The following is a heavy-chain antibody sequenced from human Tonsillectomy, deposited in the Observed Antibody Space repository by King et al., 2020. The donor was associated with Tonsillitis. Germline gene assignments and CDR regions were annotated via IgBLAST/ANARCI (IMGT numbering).Heavy chain of an antibody. Sequence: QLQESGPRLVKPSETLSLTCTVSGGSISSSSYYWGWIRQPPGKGLEWIGSLYYSGSTYYNPSLKSRVTISVDTSKNQFSLKLSSVTAADTAVYYCANQTTVITFDDSWFDPWGQGTLVTVSS. CDR1: GGSISSSSYY. V-gene: IGHV4-39*07. J-gene: IGHJ5*02. CDR2: LYYSGST. D-gene: IGHD4-11*01. CDR3: ANQTTVITFDDSWFDP.